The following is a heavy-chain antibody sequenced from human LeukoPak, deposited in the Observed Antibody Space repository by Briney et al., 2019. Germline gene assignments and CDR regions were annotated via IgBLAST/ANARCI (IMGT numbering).Heavy chain of an antibody. V-gene: IGHV3-7*01. CDR1: EFTFRSYW. D-gene: IGHD3-22*01. J-gene: IGHJ4*02. Sequence: PGGSLKLSCAASEFTFRSYWMSWVRQAPGKGLEWVANINHDGSVKYYLDSVKGRFTISRDNAKNSLYLQMNSLRAEDTAVYYCATSRDSSGVDWGQGNLVTVSS. CDR2: INHDGSVK. CDR3: ATSRDSSGVD.